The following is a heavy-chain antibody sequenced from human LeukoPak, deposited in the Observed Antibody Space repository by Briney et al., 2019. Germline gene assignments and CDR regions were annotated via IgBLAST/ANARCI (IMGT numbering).Heavy chain of an antibody. J-gene: IGHJ4*02. D-gene: IGHD3-22*01. CDR1: GYTFTSYD. V-gene: IGHV1-8*01. CDR3: TKLGWLMPPDQFDY. Sequence: ASVKVSCKASGYTFTSYDINWVRQATGQGLEWMGWMNPNSGNTGYAQKFQGRVTMTRNTSISTAYMELSSLRAEDTAVYYCTKLGWLMPPDQFDYWGQGTLVTVSS. CDR2: MNPNSGNT.